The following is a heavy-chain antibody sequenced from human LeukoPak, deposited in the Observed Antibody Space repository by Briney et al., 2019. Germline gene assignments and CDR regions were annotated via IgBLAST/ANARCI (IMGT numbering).Heavy chain of an antibody. CDR2: IYTRGST. Sequence: SETLSLTCTVSGGSISSYYWSWIRQPAGKGLEWIGRIYTRGSTNYNPSLKSRVTMSVDTSKNQFSLKLSSVTAADTAVYYCARDSRVGARVGLDYWGQGTLVTVSS. CDR1: GGSISSYY. CDR3: ARDSRVGARVGLDY. D-gene: IGHD1-26*01. J-gene: IGHJ4*02. V-gene: IGHV4-4*07.